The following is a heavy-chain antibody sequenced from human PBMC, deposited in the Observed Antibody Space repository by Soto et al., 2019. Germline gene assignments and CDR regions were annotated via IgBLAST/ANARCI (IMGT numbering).Heavy chain of an antibody. CDR3: ARDGGLPYYYGMDV. Sequence: VSCKASGYTFTGYYMHWVRQAPGQGLEWMGWINPNSGGTNYAQKFQGWVTMTRDTSISTAYMELSRLRSDDTAVYYCARDGGLPYYYGMDVWGQGTTVTVSS. CDR1: GYTFTGYY. D-gene: IGHD3-3*01. CDR2: INPNSGGT. J-gene: IGHJ6*02. V-gene: IGHV1-2*04.